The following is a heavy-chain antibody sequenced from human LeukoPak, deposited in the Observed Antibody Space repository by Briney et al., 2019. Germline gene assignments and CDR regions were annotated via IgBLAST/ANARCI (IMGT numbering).Heavy chain of an antibody. CDR1: GGSISSSSYY. D-gene: IGHD1-26*01. Sequence: SETLSLSCTVSGGSISSSSYYWGWIRQPPGKGLEWIGSIYYSGTTHYNPSLRSRVTISADTSNNQLSLQLKSVTAADTAVYFCARGRWISGSYYNFDYWGQGTLVTVSS. J-gene: IGHJ4*02. CDR2: IYYSGTT. V-gene: IGHV4-39*07. CDR3: ARGRWISGSYYNFDY.